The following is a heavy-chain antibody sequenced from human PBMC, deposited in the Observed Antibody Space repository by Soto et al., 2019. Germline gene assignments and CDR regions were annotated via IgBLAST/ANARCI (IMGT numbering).Heavy chain of an antibody. Sequence: WASVKVSCKASGYTFTSYGISWVRQAPGQGLEWMGWISAYNGNTNYAQKLQGRVTMTTDTSTSTAYMELRSLRSDDTAVYYCARVVGQWLGDAFDIWGQGTMVTVSS. D-gene: IGHD6-19*01. CDR2: ISAYNGNT. CDR3: ARVVGQWLGDAFDI. J-gene: IGHJ3*02. V-gene: IGHV1-18*01. CDR1: GYTFTSYG.